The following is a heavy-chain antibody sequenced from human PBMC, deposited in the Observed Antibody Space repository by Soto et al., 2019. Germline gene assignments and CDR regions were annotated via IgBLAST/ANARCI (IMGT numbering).Heavy chain of an antibody. CDR2: IYASGST. J-gene: IGHJ4*02. V-gene: IGHV4-4*07. CDR1: GGSISTYY. D-gene: IGHD2-2*01. Sequence: SETLSLTCTVSGGSISTYYWSWIRQPAGKGLEWIGRIYASGSTNYNPSLKSRVTMSVATSKNQFSLKLSSVTAADTAVYYCARGGMVIIPTATDFDYWGQGTLVTVST. CDR3: ARGGMVIIPTATDFDY.